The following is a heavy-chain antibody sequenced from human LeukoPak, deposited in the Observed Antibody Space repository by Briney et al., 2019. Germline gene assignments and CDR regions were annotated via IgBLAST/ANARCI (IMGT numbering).Heavy chain of an antibody. CDR2: ISGSGGST. J-gene: IGHJ3*02. V-gene: IGHV3-23*01. CDR1: GFTFSSYA. Sequence: GGSLRLSCAASGFTFSSYAMSWVRQAPGKGLEWVSAISGSGGSTYYADSVKGRFTISRDNSKNTLYLQMSSLRSEDTAVYYCARESAVIRPGGAFDIWGQGTMVTVSS. CDR3: ARESAVIRPGGAFDI. D-gene: IGHD3-22*01.